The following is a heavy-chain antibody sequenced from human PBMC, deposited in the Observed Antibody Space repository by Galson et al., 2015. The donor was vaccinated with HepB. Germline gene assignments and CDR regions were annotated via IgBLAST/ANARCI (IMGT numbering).Heavy chain of an antibody. J-gene: IGHJ4*02. V-gene: IGHV1-2*05. D-gene: IGHD6-13*01. CDR3: ARTPYSSSWLYDY. Sequence: SVKVSCKASGYTFTGYYMHWVRQAPGQGLEWMGRINPNSGGTNYAQKFQGRVTMTRDTSISTAYMELSRLRSDDTVVYYCARTPYSSSWLYDYWGQGTLVTVSS. CDR2: INPNSGGT. CDR1: GYTFTGYY.